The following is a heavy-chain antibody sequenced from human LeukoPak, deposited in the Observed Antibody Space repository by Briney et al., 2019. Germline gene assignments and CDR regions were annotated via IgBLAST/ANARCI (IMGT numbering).Heavy chain of an antibody. CDR3: ARSADYDYVWGSYRPSTQYYFDY. J-gene: IGHJ4*02. Sequence: PSETLSLTCTVSGGSISSSSYYWGWIRQPPGKGLEWIGSIYYSGGTYYNPSLKSRVTISVDTSKNQFSLKLSSVTAADTAVYYCARSADYDYVWGSYRPSTQYYFDYWGQGTLVTVSS. V-gene: IGHV4-39*01. D-gene: IGHD3-16*02. CDR2: IYYSGGT. CDR1: GGSISSSSYY.